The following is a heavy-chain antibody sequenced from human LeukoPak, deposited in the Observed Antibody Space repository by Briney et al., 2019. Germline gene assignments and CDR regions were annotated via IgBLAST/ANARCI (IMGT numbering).Heavy chain of an antibody. CDR1: AFTFSSYG. Sequence: GGSLRLSCAASAFTFSSYGMHWVRQAPGKGLEWVAVISYDGSNKYYTDSAKGRFTISRDNSKDTLYLQMNSLRAEDTAVYYCTRVRCSGGTCYSSDYWGQGTLVTVSS. D-gene: IGHD2-15*01. CDR3: TRVRCSGGTCYSSDY. J-gene: IGHJ4*02. V-gene: IGHV3-30*03. CDR2: ISYDGSNK.